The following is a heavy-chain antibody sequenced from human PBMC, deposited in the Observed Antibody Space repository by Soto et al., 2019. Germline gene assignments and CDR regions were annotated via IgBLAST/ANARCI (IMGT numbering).Heavy chain of an antibody. V-gene: IGHV3-23*01. CDR1: GSTFSNYA. Sequence: EVQLLESGGGLVQPGGSLRLSCAASGSTFSNYAISWVRQAPGKGLEWVSGISGSGGSTYYADSVKGRFTISRDNSKNTVFLQMNSLRVEDTAVYYCAKEEQTGTGPIDYWGQGTLVTVSS. CDR3: AKEEQTGTGPIDY. J-gene: IGHJ4*02. CDR2: ISGSGGST. D-gene: IGHD1-1*01.